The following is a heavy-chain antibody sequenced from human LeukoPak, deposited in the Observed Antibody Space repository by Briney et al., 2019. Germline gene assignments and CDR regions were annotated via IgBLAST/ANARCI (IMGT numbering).Heavy chain of an antibody. CDR2: ISSSATTI. CDR3: ARSLGTTLTTAPGY. D-gene: IGHD4-17*01. CDR1: GFTFSIYE. V-gene: IGHV3-48*03. Sequence: SGGSLRLSCAASGFTFSIYEMSWVRQAPGKGLEWVSYISSSATTIYYADSVEGRFTISRDNAKSSLFLQMNTLRAEDTAVYYCARSLGTTLTTAPGYWGQGTLVTVSS. J-gene: IGHJ4*02.